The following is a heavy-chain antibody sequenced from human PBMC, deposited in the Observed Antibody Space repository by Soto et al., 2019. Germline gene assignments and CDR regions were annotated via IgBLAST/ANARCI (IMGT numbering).Heavy chain of an antibody. J-gene: IGHJ6*02. D-gene: IGHD2-2*02. CDR3: ARRRCSSTSCYSYYYGMDV. Sequence: SETLSLTCAVYGGSFSGYYWSWIRQPPGKGLEWIGEINHSGSTNYKPSLKSRVTISVDTSKNHFSLKLSSVTAADTAVYSCARRRCSSTSCYSYYYGMDVWGQGTTVTVSS. CDR1: GGSFSGYY. V-gene: IGHV4-34*01. CDR2: INHSGST.